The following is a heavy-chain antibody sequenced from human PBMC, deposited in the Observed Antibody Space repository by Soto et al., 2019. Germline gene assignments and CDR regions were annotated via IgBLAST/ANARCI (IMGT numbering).Heavy chain of an antibody. J-gene: IGHJ5*01. CDR2: MNPNSGNT. Sequence: ASVKVSCKASGYTFNNDDIHWVRQAPGHGLEWMGWMNPNSGNTGYAQNFRGRVTMTQNTAIGTAYMELSSLRSDDTATYYCTRAYGAETFDFWGQGTRVTVSS. V-gene: IGHV1-8*02. D-gene: IGHD3-10*01. CDR3: TRAYGAETFDF. CDR1: GYTFNNDD.